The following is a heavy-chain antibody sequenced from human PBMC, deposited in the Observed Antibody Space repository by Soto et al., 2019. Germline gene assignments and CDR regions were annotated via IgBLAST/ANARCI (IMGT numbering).Heavy chain of an antibody. D-gene: IGHD4-17*01. CDR1: GFTFSGYW. CDR2: IKEDGSEK. Sequence: GGSLRLSCAASGFTFSGYWMNWVRQAPGKGLEWVANIKEDGSEKYYVDSVKGRFTISRDNAKNSLYLQMNSLRDDDTAVYYCAKGGRSTMTTSLVYWGQGTLVTVSS. CDR3: AKGGRSTMTTSLVY. V-gene: IGHV3-7*05. J-gene: IGHJ4*02.